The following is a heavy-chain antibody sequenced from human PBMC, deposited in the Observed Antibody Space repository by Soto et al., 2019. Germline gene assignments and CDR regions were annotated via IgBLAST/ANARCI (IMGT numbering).Heavy chain of an antibody. V-gene: IGHV1-8*01. D-gene: IGHD3-10*01. CDR2: MNPNSGNT. CDR1: GYTFTRYD. J-gene: IGHJ4*02. Sequence: QVQLVQSGAEVKKPGASVKVSCKASGYTFTRYDINWVRQATGQGLEWMGWMNPNSGNTGYAQKFQGRVTMTRNTSISTRYMELSSLRSEDTAVYYCASRKWFGELLFDCWGQGTLVTVAS. CDR3: ASRKWFGELLFDC.